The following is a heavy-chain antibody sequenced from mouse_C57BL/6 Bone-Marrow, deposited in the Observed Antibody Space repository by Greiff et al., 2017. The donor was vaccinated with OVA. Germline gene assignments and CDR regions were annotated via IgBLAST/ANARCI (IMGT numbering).Heavy chain of an antibody. CDR2: IDPSDSYT. D-gene: IGHD2-3*01. Sequence: QVQLQQPGAELVRPGTSVKLSCKASGYTFTSYWMHWVKQRPGQGLEWIGVIDPSDSYTNYNQKFKGKATLTVDTSSSTAYMQLSSLTSEDAAVYYCHGYYGFAYWGQGTLVTVSA. CDR1: GYTFTSYW. CDR3: HGYYGFAY. V-gene: IGHV1-59*01. J-gene: IGHJ3*01.